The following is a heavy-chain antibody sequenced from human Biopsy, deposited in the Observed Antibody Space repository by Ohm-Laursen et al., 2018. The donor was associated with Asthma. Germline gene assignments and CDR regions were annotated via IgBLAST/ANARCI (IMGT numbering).Heavy chain of an antibody. V-gene: IGHV4-31*02. CDR2: IYYSGST. D-gene: IGHD3-22*01. CDR1: YGSITSGGYY. J-gene: IGHJ4*02. CDR3: ARAQDYYDSRGYYRSFDY. Sequence: TLSLTWTVSYGSITSGGYYWTWIRQHPGKGLEWIGFIYYSGSTYYNPSLKSRVSISIDTSKNRFSLKLSSVTAADTAVYYCARAQDYYDSRGYYRSFDYWGQGTLVTVSS.